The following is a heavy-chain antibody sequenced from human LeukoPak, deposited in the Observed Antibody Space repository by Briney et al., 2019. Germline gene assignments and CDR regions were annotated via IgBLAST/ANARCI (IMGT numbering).Heavy chain of an antibody. CDR1: GFTFSSYE. J-gene: IGHJ6*02. V-gene: IGHV3-48*03. CDR3: ARDLTTLRSGMDV. Sequence: GSLRLSCAASGFTFSSYEMNWVRQAPGKGLEWVSYISSSGSTIYYADSVKGRFTISRDNAKNSLYLQMNSLRAEDTAVYYCARDLTTLRSGMDVWGQGTTVTVSS. CDR2: ISSSGSTI. D-gene: IGHD1-1*01.